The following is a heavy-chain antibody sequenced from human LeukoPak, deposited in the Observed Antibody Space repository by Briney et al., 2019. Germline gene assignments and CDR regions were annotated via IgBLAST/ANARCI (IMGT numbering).Heavy chain of an antibody. J-gene: IGHJ3*02. CDR3: ARDRVIVGPSDGFDI. CDR2: INPSGGST. CDR1: GYTFTSYY. V-gene: IGHV1-46*01. D-gene: IGHD3-22*01. Sequence: ASVKVSCKASGYTFTSYYMHWVRQAPGQGLEWMGIINPSGGSTSYAQKFQGRVTMSRDTSISTAYMELSRLRSDDTAVYYCARDRVIVGPSDGFDIWGQGTMVTVSS.